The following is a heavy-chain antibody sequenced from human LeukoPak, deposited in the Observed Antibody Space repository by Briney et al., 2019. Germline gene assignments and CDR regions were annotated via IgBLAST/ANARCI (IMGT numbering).Heavy chain of an antibody. CDR3: ARGGIQLWFLVDY. J-gene: IGHJ4*02. Sequence: ASAKVSCKASGYTFTGYFMHWVRQAPGQGLEWMGWINPNSGGTNYAQKFQGRVTMTRDTSISTAYMELSSLRSDDTAVYYCARGGIQLWFLVDYWGQGTVVTVSS. D-gene: IGHD5-18*01. V-gene: IGHV1-2*02. CDR2: INPNSGGT. CDR1: GYTFTGYF.